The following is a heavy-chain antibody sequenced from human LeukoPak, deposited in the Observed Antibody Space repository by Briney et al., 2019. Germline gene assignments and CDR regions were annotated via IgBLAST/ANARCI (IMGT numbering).Heavy chain of an antibody. CDR2: IYTSGST. D-gene: IGHD2-21*02. V-gene: IGHV4-4*07. Sequence: PSETLSLTCTVSGVSISSYYWSWIRQPAGKGLEWIGRIYTSGSTNYNPSLKSRVTMSVDTSKNQFSLKLSSVTAADTAVYYCARDRRTRGGDGFQNWFDPWGQGTLVTVSS. CDR3: ARDRRTRGGDGFQNWFDP. J-gene: IGHJ5*02. CDR1: GVSISSYY.